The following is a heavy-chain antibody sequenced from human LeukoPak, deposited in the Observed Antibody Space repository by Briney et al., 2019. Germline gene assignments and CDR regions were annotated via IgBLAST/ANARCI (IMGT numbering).Heavy chain of an antibody. CDR3: ARAGIVVVPAAIRIDYYYGMDV. CDR1: GYTFTGYY. Sequence: GASVKVSCKASGYTFTGYYMHWVRQAPGQGLEWMGWINPNSGGTNYAQKFQGWVTMTRDTSISTAYMELSRLRSDDTAVYYCARAGIVVVPAAIRIDYYYGMDVWGQGTTVTVSS. V-gene: IGHV1-2*04. D-gene: IGHD2-2*02. CDR2: INPNSGGT. J-gene: IGHJ6*02.